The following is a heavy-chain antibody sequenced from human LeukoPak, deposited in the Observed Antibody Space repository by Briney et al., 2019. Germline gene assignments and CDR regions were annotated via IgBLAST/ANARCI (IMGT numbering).Heavy chain of an antibody. CDR3: TRSGYRHPYHFDS. V-gene: IGHV3-53*01. D-gene: IGHD3-22*01. CDR2: LYTGGGT. CDR1: AFTFSSYS. J-gene: IGHJ4*02. Sequence: GGSLRLSCAASAFTFSSYSMNWVRQAPGKGLEWVSVLYTGGGTDHADSVKGRFTISRDNSKNTLSLQMNSLRAEDTAIYYCTRSGYRHPYHFDSWGQGTLVTVSS.